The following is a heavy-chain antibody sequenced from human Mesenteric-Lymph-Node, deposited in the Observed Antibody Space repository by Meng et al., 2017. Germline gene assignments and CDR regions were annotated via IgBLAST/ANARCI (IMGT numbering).Heavy chain of an antibody. CDR1: GASTTNDF. CDR2: TSYTAGT. V-gene: IGHV4-59*01. D-gene: IGHD6-19*01. CDR3: AKGGGWYAY. Sequence: QVQLQESVPGLLKPLETLSLGCSVSGASTTNDFWSWFRQPPGKALEWIGYTSYTAGTSYNPSLKSRVSMSVDTSKNQFSLKLTSVTAADTAVYFCAKGGGWYAYWGQGALVTVSS. J-gene: IGHJ4*02.